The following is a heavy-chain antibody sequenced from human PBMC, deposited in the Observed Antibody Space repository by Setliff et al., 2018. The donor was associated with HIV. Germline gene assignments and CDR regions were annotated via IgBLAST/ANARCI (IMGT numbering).Heavy chain of an antibody. Sequence: GGSLRLSCAASGFSFSHYGMHWVRQAPGKGLEWVAAIWNDGSYKYYADSVKGRFIISRDNSKNTLYLHMNSLTTEDTAIYYCAKDRSQGLPPIQPFDSWGQGTQVTVSS. CDR2: IWNDGSYK. CDR1: GFSFSHYG. CDR3: AKDRSQGLPPIQPFDS. J-gene: IGHJ4*02. D-gene: IGHD5-12*01. V-gene: IGHV3-30*02.